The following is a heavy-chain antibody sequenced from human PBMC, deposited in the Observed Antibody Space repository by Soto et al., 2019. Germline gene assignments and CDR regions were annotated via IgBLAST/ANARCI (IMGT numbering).Heavy chain of an antibody. Sequence: QMQLVQSGPEVKKPGTSVKVSCKASGFTFTSSAVQWVRQARGQRLEWIGWIVVGSGNTNYAQKFQERVTITRDMSTSHAYMELSSLRSEDTAVYYCALIPIYYYGSGSYGEYWGQGTLVTVSS. D-gene: IGHD3-10*01. J-gene: IGHJ4*02. V-gene: IGHV1-58*01. CDR2: IVVGSGNT. CDR1: GFTFTSSA. CDR3: ALIPIYYYGSGSYGEY.